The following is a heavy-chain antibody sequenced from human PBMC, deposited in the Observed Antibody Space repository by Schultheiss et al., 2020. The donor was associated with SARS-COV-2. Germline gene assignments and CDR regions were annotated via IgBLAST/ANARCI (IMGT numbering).Heavy chain of an antibody. V-gene: IGHV1-18*01. CDR1: GYTFTSYG. Sequence: ASVKVSCKASGYTFTSYGISWVRQAPGQGLEWMGWISAYNGNTNYAQKLQGRVTMTRDTSTSTVYMELSSLRSEDTAVYYCARDRLADYGDPNSPGFYYYYYGMDVWGQGTTVTVSS. D-gene: IGHD4-17*01. CDR3: ARDRLADYGDPNSPGFYYYYYGMDV. J-gene: IGHJ6*02. CDR2: ISAYNGNT.